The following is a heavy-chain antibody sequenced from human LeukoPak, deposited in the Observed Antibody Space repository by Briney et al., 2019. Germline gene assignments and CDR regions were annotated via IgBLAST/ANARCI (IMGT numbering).Heavy chain of an antibody. CDR1: GGSISSYY. V-gene: IGHV4-59*08. CDR2: IYYSGST. D-gene: IGHD1-1*01. CDR3: ARRSTTDYYFDY. J-gene: IGHJ4*02. Sequence: SETLSLTCTVSGGSISSYYWSWIRQPPGKGLEWIGYIYYSGSTNYNPSLKSRVTISVDTSKSQFSLKLSSVTAADTAVYYCARRSTTDYYFDYWGQGTLVTVSS.